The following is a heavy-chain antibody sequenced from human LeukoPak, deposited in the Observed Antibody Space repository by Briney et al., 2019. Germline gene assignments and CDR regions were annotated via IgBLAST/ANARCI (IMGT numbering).Heavy chain of an antibody. CDR1: GGSISSYY. CDR2: IYTSGST. CDR3: ARDQWELLPVVLIASGQYYFDY. D-gene: IGHD1-26*01. J-gene: IGHJ4*02. V-gene: IGHV4-4*07. Sequence: PSETLSLTCTVSGGSISSYYWSWIRQPAGKGMEWIGRIYTSGSTNYNPSLKTRVTMSVDTSKNQFSLKLSSVTAADTAVYYCARDQWELLPVVLIASGQYYFDYWRQGTLVTVSS.